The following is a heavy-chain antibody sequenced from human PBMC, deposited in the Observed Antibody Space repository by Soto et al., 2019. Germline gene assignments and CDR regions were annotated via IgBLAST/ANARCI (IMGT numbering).Heavy chain of an antibody. V-gene: IGHV3-21*01. D-gene: IGHD1-26*01. CDR2: ISGSTRSYI. CDR1: GFTFSTYD. J-gene: IGHJ5*02. CDR3: ARDVYGSGGDWFDP. Sequence: GGSLRLSCAASGFTFSTYDMNWVRQAPGKGLEWVSSISGSTRSYIFYVDSVKGRFTISRDNANNLLYLEMSSLRVEDTAVYYCARDVYGSGGDWFDPWGQGTLVTVSS.